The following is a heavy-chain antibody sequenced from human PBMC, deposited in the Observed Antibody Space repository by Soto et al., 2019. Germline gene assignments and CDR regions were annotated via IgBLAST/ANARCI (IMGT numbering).Heavy chain of an antibody. CDR2: ISYDGSNK. V-gene: IGHV3-30*18. CDR1: GFTFSSYG. Sequence: LRLSCAASGFTFSSYGMHWVRQAPGKGLEWVAVISYDGSNKYYADSVKGRFTISRDNSKNTLYLQMNSLRAEDTAVYYCAKDSKEMALDYWGQGTLVTVSS. CDR3: AKDSKEMALDY. D-gene: IGHD5-12*01. J-gene: IGHJ4*02.